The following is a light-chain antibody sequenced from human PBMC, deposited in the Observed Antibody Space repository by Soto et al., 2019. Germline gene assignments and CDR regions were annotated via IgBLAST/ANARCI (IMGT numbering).Light chain of an antibody. CDR1: SSNIGAGYD. CDR3: QSYDSSLSGSKVV. Sequence: QSVLTQPPSVSGAPGQRVTISCTGSSSNIGAGYDVHWCQQLPGTAPKLLIYGNSNRPSGVPDRFSGSKSGTSASLAITGLQAEDEADYYCQSYDSSLSGSKVVFGGGTKVTVL. V-gene: IGLV1-40*01. CDR2: GNS. J-gene: IGLJ2*01.